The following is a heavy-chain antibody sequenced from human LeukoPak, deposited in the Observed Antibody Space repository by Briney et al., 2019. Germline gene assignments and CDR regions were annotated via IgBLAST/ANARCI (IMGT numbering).Heavy chain of an antibody. CDR2: INWNGGST. V-gene: IGHV3-20*04. D-gene: IGHD6-19*01. CDR3: ARPAVAGYDY. J-gene: IGHJ4*02. CDR1: GFTFDDSG. Sequence: GGSLRLSCAASGFTFDDSGMSWVRQAPGKGLKWVSSINWNGGSTGYADSVKGRFTISRDNAKNSLYLQMNSLRAEDTAWYYCARPAVAGYDYWGQGTLVTVSS.